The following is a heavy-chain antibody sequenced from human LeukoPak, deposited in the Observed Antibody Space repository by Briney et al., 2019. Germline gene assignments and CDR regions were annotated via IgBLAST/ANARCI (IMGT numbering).Heavy chain of an antibody. V-gene: IGHV4-34*01. CDR3: ARGGYYDSSGYFPWLFY. Sequence: PSETLSLTCAVYGGSFSGYYWSWIRQPPGKGLEWIGEIKHSGSTNYNPSLKSRVTISVDTSKNQFSLKLSSVTAADTAVYYCARGGYYDSSGYFPWLFYWGQGALVTVSS. J-gene: IGHJ4*02. D-gene: IGHD3-22*01. CDR1: GGSFSGYY. CDR2: IKHSGST.